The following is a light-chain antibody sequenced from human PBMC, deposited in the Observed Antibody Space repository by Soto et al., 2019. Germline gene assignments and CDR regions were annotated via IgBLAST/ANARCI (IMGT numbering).Light chain of an antibody. V-gene: IGLV2-14*03. J-gene: IGLJ2*01. CDR2: DVT. Sequence: QSALTQPASVSGSPGQSITISCTGTSSDGDYVSWYQKHPGKAPKLIISDVTNRPSGVSNRFSGSKSDYTASLTISGLQAEDEADYYCSSYTAASSLDVVFGGGTKLTVL. CDR3: SSYTAASSLDVV. CDR1: SSDGDY.